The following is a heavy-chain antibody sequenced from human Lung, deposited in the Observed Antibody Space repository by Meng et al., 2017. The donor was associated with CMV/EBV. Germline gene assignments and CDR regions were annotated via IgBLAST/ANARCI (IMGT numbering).Heavy chain of an antibody. J-gene: IGHJ5*02. CDR2: INHSGST. Sequence: SXTLSLXCAVYGGSFSGYYWSWIRQPPGKGLEWIGEINHSGSTNYNPSLKSRVTISVDTSKNQFSLKLSSVTAADTAVYYCARGGYCSSTSCYKLYRNWFDPWXQGTRVTVSS. CDR3: ARGGYCSSTSCYKLYRNWFDP. D-gene: IGHD2-2*02. V-gene: IGHV4-34*01. CDR1: GGSFSGYY.